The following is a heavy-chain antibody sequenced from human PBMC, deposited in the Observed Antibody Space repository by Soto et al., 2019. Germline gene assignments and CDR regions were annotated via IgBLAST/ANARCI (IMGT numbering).Heavy chain of an antibody. V-gene: IGHV4-31*03. CDR2: IYYSGST. Sequence: KTSETLSLTCTVSGGSISSGGYYWSWIRQHPGKGLEWIGYIYYSGSTYYNPSLKSRVTISVDTSKNQFSLKLSSVTAADTAVYYCARAKGPTYYDFWSGSYYYYYGMDVWGQGTTVTVSS. CDR3: ARAKGPTYYDFWSGSYYYYYGMDV. CDR1: GGSISSGGYY. J-gene: IGHJ6*02. D-gene: IGHD3-3*01.